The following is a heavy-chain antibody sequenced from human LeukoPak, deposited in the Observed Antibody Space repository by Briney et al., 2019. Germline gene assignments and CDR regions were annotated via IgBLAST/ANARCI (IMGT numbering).Heavy chain of an antibody. CDR3: ARGHRPYSSGWYDAFDI. CDR2: INPNSGGT. V-gene: IGHV1-2*02. J-gene: IGHJ3*02. Sequence: ASVKVSCKASGYTFTGYYMHWVRQAPGQGLEWMGWINPNSGGTNYAQKFQGRVTMTRDTSISTAYMELSRLRSEDTAVYYCARGHRPYSSGWYDAFDIWGQGTMVTVSS. CDR1: GYTFTGYY. D-gene: IGHD6-19*01.